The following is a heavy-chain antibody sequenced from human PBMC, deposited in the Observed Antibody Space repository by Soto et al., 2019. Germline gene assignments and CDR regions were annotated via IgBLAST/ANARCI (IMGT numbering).Heavy chain of an antibody. Sequence: EVQLVESGGGLVQPGGSLRLSCGVSGFTFGDYCMTWVRQAPGKGLEWVANMNQDGNERCYVDSVKGRFTISRDNAKNSLYLQINSLRAEETAVYYCASLRISYAVDVWCQGTTVTVSS. D-gene: IGHD3-10*01. CDR2: MNQDGNER. V-gene: IGHV3-7*05. CDR3: ASLRISYAVDV. CDR1: GFTFGDYC. J-gene: IGHJ6*02.